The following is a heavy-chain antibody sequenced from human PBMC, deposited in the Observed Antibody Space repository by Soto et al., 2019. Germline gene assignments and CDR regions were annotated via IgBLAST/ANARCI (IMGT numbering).Heavy chain of an antibody. J-gene: IGHJ5*02. CDR1: GGSVSSGSYY. CDR2: VYYTGST. CDR3: ARDPIYYDSTGYGVWFDP. Sequence: SETLSLTCTVSGGSVSSGSYYWNWIRQPPGKGLEWIGYVYYTGSTNYNPSLKSRVTTSVDTSKNHFSLKLDSVTAADTAAYYCARDPIYYDSTGYGVWFDPWGQGTLVTVSS. D-gene: IGHD3-22*01. V-gene: IGHV4-61*03.